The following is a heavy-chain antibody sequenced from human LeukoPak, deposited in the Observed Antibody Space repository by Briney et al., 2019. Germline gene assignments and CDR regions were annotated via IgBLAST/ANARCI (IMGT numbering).Heavy chain of an antibody. CDR3: AKGGERSSSASDY. J-gene: IGHJ4*02. V-gene: IGHV3-7*01. CDR1: GFTFSSYW. D-gene: IGHD6-13*01. Sequence: GGSLRLSCAASGFTFSSYWMSWVRQAPGKGLEWVANIKQDGSEKYYVDSVKGRFTISRDNAKNSLYLQMNSLRVDDTGIYFCAKGGERSSSASDYWGQGTLVTVSS. CDR2: IKQDGSEK.